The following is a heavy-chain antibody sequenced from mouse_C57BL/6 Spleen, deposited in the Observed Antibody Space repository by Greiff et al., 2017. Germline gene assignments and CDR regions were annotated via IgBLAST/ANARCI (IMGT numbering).Heavy chain of an antibody. V-gene: IGHV1-9*01. CDR1: GYTFTGYW. CDR3: ARHYYGSSYPAY. D-gene: IGHD1-1*01. J-gene: IGHJ3*01. CDR2: ILPGSGST. Sequence: QVQLQRSGAELMKPGASVKLSCKATGYTFTGYWIEWVKQRPGHGLEWIGEILPGSGSTNYNEKFKGKATFTADTSSNTAYMQLSSLTTEDSAIYYCARHYYGSSYPAYWGQGTLVTVSA.